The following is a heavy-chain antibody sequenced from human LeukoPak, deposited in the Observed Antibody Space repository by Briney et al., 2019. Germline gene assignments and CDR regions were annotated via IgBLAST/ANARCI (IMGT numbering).Heavy chain of an antibody. CDR1: GYIFRNYW. CDR2: IYPGDSDT. Sequence: GESLKISCKGSGYIFRNYWIAWVRQMPGKGLEWMGVIYPGDSDTRYSPSFQGQVIISADKSISTAYLQRSSLKASDTAMYYCARHLGGGSYANYYYYMDVWGKGTTVTVSS. CDR3: ARHLGGGSYANYYYYMDV. V-gene: IGHV5-51*01. D-gene: IGHD2-15*01. J-gene: IGHJ6*03.